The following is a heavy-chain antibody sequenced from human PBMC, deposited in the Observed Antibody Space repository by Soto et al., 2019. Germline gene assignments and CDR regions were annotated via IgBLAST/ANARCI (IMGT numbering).Heavy chain of an antibody. CDR1: GGSMSIGGYY. CDR3: VRYPSRAHYFGLDV. V-gene: IGHV4-31*03. Sequence: QVQLQESGPGLLKPSQTLSLTCTVSGGSMSIGGYYWSWIRQHPGKGLPWVGYIYDSGHAYCNPSLKSRLTISVDTSKNHCSLRLSSVTAAGAAVYYCVRYPSRAHYFGLDVWGQGTTVTVSS. J-gene: IGHJ6*02. D-gene: IGHD2-2*01. CDR2: IYDSGHA.